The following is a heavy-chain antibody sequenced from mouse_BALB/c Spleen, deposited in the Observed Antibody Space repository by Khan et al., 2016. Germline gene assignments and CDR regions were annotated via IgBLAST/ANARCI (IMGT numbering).Heavy chain of an antibody. CDR1: GYVFSSYW. D-gene: IGHD4-1*01. V-gene: IGHV1-80*01. CDR2: IYPGDSDT. Sequence: QVQLQQSGAELVRPGPSVKISCKASGYVFSSYWMNWVKQRPGQGLEWIGQIYPGDSDTNYNGKFTGKATLTADKASSPAYMQRSGLTSEDSAVYFCAQLTVTREAMVYWGQGTSVTVS. J-gene: IGHJ4*01. CDR3: AQLTVTREAMVY.